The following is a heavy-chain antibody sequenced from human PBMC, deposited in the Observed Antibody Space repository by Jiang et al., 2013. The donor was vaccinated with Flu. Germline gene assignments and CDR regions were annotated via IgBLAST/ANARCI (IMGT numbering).Heavy chain of an antibody. V-gene: IGHV1-69*06. D-gene: IGHD2-2*02. J-gene: IGHJ4*02. CDR1: GGTFSSYA. CDR2: IIPIFGTA. Sequence: SSVKVSCKASGGTFSSYAISWVRQAPGQGLEWMGGIIPIFGTANYAQKFQGRVTITADKSTSTAYMELSSLRSEDTAVYYCARVGYCSSTSCYKRAVDYWGQGTLVTVSS. CDR3: ARVGYCSSTSCYKRAVDY.